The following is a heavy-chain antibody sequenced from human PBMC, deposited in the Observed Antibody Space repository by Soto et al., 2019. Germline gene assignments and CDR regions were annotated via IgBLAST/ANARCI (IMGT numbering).Heavy chain of an antibody. V-gene: IGHV4-34*01. Sequence: PSETLSLTCAVYGGSFSGYYWSWIRQPPGKGLEWIGEINHSGSTNYNPSLKSRVTISVDTSKNKFSLKLSSVTAADTAVYYCARATRGGYYGSGSYWGLYYYGMDVWGQGTTVTVSS. CDR1: GGSFSGYY. CDR3: ARATRGGYYGSGSYWGLYYYGMDV. D-gene: IGHD3-10*01. J-gene: IGHJ6*02. CDR2: INHSGST.